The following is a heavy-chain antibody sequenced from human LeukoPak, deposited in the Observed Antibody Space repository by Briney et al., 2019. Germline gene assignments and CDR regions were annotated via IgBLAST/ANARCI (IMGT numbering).Heavy chain of an antibody. D-gene: IGHD2-21*02. V-gene: IGHV1-3*04. CDR1: GYTFTSYA. J-gene: IGHJ4*02. Sequence: ASVKVSCKASGYTFTSYAMHWVRQAPGQRLECMGWINTGNGNTKYSQKSQGRVTITRDTSASTAYMDLSSLRSEDTAVYYCARNTETATPLPYYFDYWGQGTLVTVSS. CDR3: ARNTETATPLPYYFDY. CDR2: INTGNGNT.